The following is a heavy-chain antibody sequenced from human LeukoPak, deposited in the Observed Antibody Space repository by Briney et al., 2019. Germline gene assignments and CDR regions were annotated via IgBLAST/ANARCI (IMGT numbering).Heavy chain of an antibody. CDR1: GFTFSGYA. J-gene: IGHJ4*02. D-gene: IGHD2-21*02. CDR2: IKSDGSIT. Sequence: GGSLRLSCAASGFTFSGYAMHWVRQAPGKGLVWVSRIKSDGSITSYADSVMGRFTISRDNARNTLFPEMNSLRAEDSAVYYCARDGFLGPVTAYLDYWGQGTPVTVSS. CDR3: ARDGFLGPVTAYLDY. V-gene: IGHV3-74*01.